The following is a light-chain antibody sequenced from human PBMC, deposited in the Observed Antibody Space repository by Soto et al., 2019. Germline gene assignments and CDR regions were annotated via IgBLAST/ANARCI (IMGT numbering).Light chain of an antibody. CDR3: SSYTSSSIDYV. J-gene: IGLJ1*01. V-gene: IGLV2-14*02. CDR2: EGS. Sequence: QSALTQPASVSGSPGQSITISCTGTSSDVGSYNFVSWYQQHPGKAPKLMIYEGSKRPSGVSNRFSGSKSGNTASLTISGLQAEDEADYYCSSYTSSSIDYVFGTGTKLTVL. CDR1: SSDVGSYNF.